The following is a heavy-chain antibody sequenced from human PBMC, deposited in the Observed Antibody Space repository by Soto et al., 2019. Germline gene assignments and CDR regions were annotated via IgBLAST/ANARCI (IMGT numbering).Heavy chain of an antibody. CDR2: IFSNDEK. J-gene: IGHJ4*02. CDR1: GFSLSDARMG. CDR3: ARIVRYYDILTGYYPLDY. Sequence: QVTLKESGPVLVKPTETLTLTCTVSGFSLSDARMGVSWIRQPPGKALEWLAHIFSNDEKSYSTSLKSRLTIPKDTSKSQVVLTMTNMDPVDTATYYCARIVRYYDILTGYYPLDYWGQGTLVTVSS. D-gene: IGHD3-9*01. V-gene: IGHV2-26*01.